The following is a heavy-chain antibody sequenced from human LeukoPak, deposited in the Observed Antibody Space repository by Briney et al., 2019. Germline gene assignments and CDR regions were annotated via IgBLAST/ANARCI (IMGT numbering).Heavy chain of an antibody. CDR3: AREPPRAGITIFGVPYMDV. CDR2: IYYSGGT. CDR1: GVSVSSYY. D-gene: IGHD3-3*01. J-gene: IGHJ6*02. V-gene: IGHV4-59*02. Sequence: PSETLSLTCTVSGVSVSSYYWSWIRQPPGKGLEWIGYIYYSGGTDYNPSLKSRVTISVDTSKNQFSLKLSSVTAADTAVYYCAREPPRAGITIFGVPYMDVWGQGTTVTVSS.